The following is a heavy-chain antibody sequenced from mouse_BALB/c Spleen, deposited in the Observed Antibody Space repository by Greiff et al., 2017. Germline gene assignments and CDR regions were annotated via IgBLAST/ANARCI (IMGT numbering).Heavy chain of an antibody. J-gene: IGHJ3*01. CDR1: GYSITSGYY. Sequence: ESGPGLVKPSQSLSLTCSVTGYSITSGYYWNWIRQFPGNKLEWMGYISYDGSNNYNPSLKNRISITRDTSKNQFFLKLNSVTTEDTATYYCARDRPAWFAYWGQGTLVTVSA. CDR2: ISYDGSN. CDR3: ARDRPAWFAY. V-gene: IGHV3-6*02.